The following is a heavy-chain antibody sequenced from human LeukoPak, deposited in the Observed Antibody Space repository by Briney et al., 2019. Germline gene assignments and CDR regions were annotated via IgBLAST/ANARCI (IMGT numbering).Heavy chain of an antibody. V-gene: IGHV4-4*07. CDR1: GGSISDYY. D-gene: IGHD3-10*01. CDR2: IYTSGST. CDR3: ARVSLVRGPPDYYFDY. Sequence: LETLSLTCTVSGGSISDYYWSWIRQPAGKGLEWIGRIYTSGSTNYNPSLKSRVTMSVDTSKNQFSLRLSSVTAADTAVYYCARVSLVRGPPDYYFDYWGQGTLVTVSS. J-gene: IGHJ4*02.